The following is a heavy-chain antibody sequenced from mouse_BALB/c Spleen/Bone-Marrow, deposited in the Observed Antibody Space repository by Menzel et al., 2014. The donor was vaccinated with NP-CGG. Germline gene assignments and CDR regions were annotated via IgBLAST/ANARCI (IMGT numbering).Heavy chain of an antibody. D-gene: IGHD2-14*01. CDR1: GFTFSSYI. Sequence: EVKLVESGGGLVQPGGSLKLSCAASGFTFSSYIMSWGRQTPEKRLEWAAYISNGGDNTYYPDTVKGRFIISRDNAKNTLCLQMSSLKSEDTAMYYCVRHRYDGYYFDYWGQGTTLTVSS. J-gene: IGHJ2*01. CDR3: VRHRYDGYYFDY. V-gene: IGHV5-12-2*01. CDR2: ISNGGDNT.